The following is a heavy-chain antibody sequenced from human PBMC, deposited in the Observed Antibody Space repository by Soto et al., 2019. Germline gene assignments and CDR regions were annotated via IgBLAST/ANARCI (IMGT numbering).Heavy chain of an antibody. J-gene: IGHJ4*02. CDR2: IIPILGIA. D-gene: IGHD3-3*01. Sequence: GASVKVSCKASGGTFSSYTISWVRQAPGQGLEWMGRIIPILGIANYAQKFQGRVTITADESTSTAYMELSSLRSEDTAVYYCARAKGYYSFDYFDYWGQGTLVTVSS. CDR1: GGTFSSYT. CDR3: ARAKGYYSFDYFDY. V-gene: IGHV1-69*02.